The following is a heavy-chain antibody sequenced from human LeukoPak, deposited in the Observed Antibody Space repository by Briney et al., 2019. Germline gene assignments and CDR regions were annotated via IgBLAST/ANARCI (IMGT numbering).Heavy chain of an antibody. D-gene: IGHD3-22*01. CDR2: ISSSSSYI. Sequence: PGGSLRLSCAASGFTFSSYSMNWVRQAPRKGLEWVSSISSSSSYIYYADSVKGRFTISRDNAKNSLYLQMNSLRAEDTAVYYCASTPRGVVVSLYDYWGQGTLVTVSS. V-gene: IGHV3-21*01. CDR3: ASTPRGVVVSLYDY. J-gene: IGHJ4*02. CDR1: GFTFSSYS.